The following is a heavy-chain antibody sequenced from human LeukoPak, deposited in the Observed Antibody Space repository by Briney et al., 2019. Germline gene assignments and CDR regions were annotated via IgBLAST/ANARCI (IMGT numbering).Heavy chain of an antibody. J-gene: IGHJ4*02. V-gene: IGHV3-49*04. Sequence: RSLRLSFTASGFPFGDYAMSWVRPAPGKGLEWVGFIRSKAYGGTTEYAASVKGRFTISRYDSKSIAYLQMNSLKTDDTAVYYCTRDPYSYGFISYFDYWGQGTLVTVSS. CDR1: GFPFGDYA. CDR2: IRSKAYGGTT. CDR3: TRDPYSYGFISYFDY. D-gene: IGHD5-18*01.